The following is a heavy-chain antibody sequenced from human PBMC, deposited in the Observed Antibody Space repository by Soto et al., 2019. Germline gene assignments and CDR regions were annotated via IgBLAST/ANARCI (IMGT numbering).Heavy chain of an antibody. D-gene: IGHD1-26*01. Sequence: GGSLRLSCAASGFTFSSYWMSWVRQAPGKGLEWVANIKQDGSEKYYVDSVKGRFTISRDNAKNSLYLQMNSLRAEDTAVCYCATPTDVFPLSELSAVPFFRSWG. CDR1: GFTFSSYW. V-gene: IGHV3-7*05. J-gene: IGHJ5*01. CDR2: IKQDGSEK. CDR3: ATPTDVFPLSELSAVPFFRS.